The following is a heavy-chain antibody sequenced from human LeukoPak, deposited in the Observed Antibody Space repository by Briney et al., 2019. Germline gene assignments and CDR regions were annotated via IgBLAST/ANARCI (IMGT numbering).Heavy chain of an antibody. CDR3: ARQVSYYDSIGYYYSAFDI. J-gene: IGHJ3*02. Sequence: SETLSLTCTVSGGSISSSSYYWGWSRQPPGKGLEWIGSIYYSGSTYYNPSRKSRVTISVDTSKNQFSLKLSSVTAADTAVYYCARQVSYYDSIGYYYSAFDIWGQGTMVTVSS. D-gene: IGHD3-22*01. V-gene: IGHV4-39*01. CDR2: IYYSGST. CDR1: GGSISSSSYY.